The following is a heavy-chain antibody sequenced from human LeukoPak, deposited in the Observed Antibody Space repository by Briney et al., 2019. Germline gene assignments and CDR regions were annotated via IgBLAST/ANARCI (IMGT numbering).Heavy chain of an antibody. CDR3: ARDPGLVPAANDY. D-gene: IGHD2-2*01. V-gene: IGHV1-69*04. J-gene: IGHJ4*02. Sequence: SVKVSCKASGGTFSSYTISWVRQAPGQGLEWMGRTIPILGIANYAQKFQGRVTITADKSTSTAYMELSSLRSEDTAVYYCARDPGLVPAANDYWGQGTLVTVSS. CDR1: GGTFSSYT. CDR2: TIPILGIA.